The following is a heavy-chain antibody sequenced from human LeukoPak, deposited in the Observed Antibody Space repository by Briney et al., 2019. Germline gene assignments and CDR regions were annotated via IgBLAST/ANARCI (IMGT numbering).Heavy chain of an antibody. J-gene: IGHJ4*02. CDR2: IKSKSDGGTI. Sequence: GGSLRLSCVGSGFTFSDAWMSWVRQAPGKGLEWVGRIKSKSDGGTIDYAAPVKGRFTISRDDSRTTLYLQMNSLKTEDTAVYYCTTRRQDGWWGQGTLVTVS. CDR1: GFTFSDAW. V-gene: IGHV3-15*01. D-gene: IGHD2-15*01. CDR3: TTRRQDGW.